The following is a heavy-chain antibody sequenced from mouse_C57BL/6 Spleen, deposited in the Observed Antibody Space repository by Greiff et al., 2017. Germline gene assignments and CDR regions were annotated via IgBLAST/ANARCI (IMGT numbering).Heavy chain of an antibody. CDR2: ISNGGGST. CDR1: GFTFSDYY. J-gene: IGHJ3*01. CDR3: ARRGDYDPWFAY. Sequence: EVKLMESGGGLVQPGGSLKLSCAASGFTFSDYYMYWVRQTPEKRLEWVAYISNGGGSTYYPDTVKGRFTISRDNAKNTLYLQMSRLKSEDTAMYYCARRGDYDPWFAYWGQGTLVTVSA. D-gene: IGHD2-4*01. V-gene: IGHV5-12*01.